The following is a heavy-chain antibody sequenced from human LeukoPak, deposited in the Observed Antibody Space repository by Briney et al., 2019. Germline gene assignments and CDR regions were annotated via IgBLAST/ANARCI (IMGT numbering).Heavy chain of an antibody. V-gene: IGHV3-73*01. J-gene: IGHJ4*02. CDR3: TRRAVDGRDYLFDY. D-gene: IGHD3-10*01. CDR2: IRSKANNCAT. CDR1: GFTFSGST. Sequence: PGGSLRLSCAASGFTFSGSTMHWVRQASGQGLEWVGHIRSKANNCATAYAASVKGRFTISRDDSKNTAYLQMNSLKTEDTAVYYCTRRAVDGRDYLFDYWGQGTPVTVSS.